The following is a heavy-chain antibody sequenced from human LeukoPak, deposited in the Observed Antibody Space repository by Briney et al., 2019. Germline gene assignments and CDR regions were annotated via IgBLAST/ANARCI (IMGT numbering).Heavy chain of an antibody. J-gene: IGHJ4*02. D-gene: IGHD5-24*01. CDR2: INPNSGGT. V-gene: IGHV1-2*02. Sequence: ASVKVSCKASGYTFTGYYMHWVRQAPGQGLEWMGWINPNSGGTNYAQKFQGRVTMTRDTSISTAYMELNRLTSDDTAVYYCARDPSNYPFDYWGQGTLVTVSS. CDR3: ARDPSNYPFDY. CDR1: GYTFTGYY.